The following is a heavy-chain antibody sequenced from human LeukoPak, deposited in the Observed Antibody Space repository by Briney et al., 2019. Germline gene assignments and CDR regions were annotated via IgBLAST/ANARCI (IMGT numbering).Heavy chain of an antibody. Sequence: GGSLRLSCGASGFSFTTYWMGWVRQAPGKGLEWVANIKQDGTEKYYVDSVKGRFTISRDNARNSLFLQMNSLRVEDTAVYYCASQSYARFDPWGQGTLVTVSS. CDR2: IKQDGTEK. V-gene: IGHV3-7*01. J-gene: IGHJ5*02. CDR3: ASQSYARFDP. D-gene: IGHD3-16*01. CDR1: GFSFTTYW.